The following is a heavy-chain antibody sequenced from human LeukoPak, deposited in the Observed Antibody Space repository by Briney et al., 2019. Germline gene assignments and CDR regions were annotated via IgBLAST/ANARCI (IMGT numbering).Heavy chain of an antibody. CDR1: GFTVSSNY. CDR2: IYSGGST. V-gene: IGHV3-53*01. D-gene: IGHD3-10*01. Sequence: GGSLRLSCAASGFTVSSNYMSWVRQAPEKGLEWVSVIYSGGSTYYADSVKGRFTISRDNSKNTLYIQMNSLRAADTAVYYCASETDGSGRPYYYSGMDVWGKGTTVTVSS. CDR3: ASETDGSGRPYYYSGMDV. J-gene: IGHJ6*04.